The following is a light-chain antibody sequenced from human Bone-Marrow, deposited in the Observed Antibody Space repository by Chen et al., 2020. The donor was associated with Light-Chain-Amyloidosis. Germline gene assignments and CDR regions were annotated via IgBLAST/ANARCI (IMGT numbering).Light chain of an antibody. CDR3: QSADSSGTYEVI. V-gene: IGLV3-25*03. J-gene: IGLJ2*01. Sequence: SYELIQPPSVSVSPGQTARITCSGDDLPTKYAYWYQQKPGQAPVLVIHRDNERPSGISERFSGSSSGTTATLTISGVQAEDEADYHCQSADSSGTYEVIFGGGTKLTVL. CDR2: RDN. CDR1: DLPTKY.